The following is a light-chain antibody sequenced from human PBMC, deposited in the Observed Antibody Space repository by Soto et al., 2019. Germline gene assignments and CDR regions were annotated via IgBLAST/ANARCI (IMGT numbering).Light chain of an antibody. J-gene: IGKJ1*01. CDR3: QQYNNWPRT. Sequence: DIVMTQSPVTLSVSPGDRATLSCRASQSVGHNLAWFQQKPGQAPRLLIYGASAWATGIPDRFSGSGFGTEFTLTIGSLQSEDFAVYYCQQYNNWPRTFGQGTKVEMK. V-gene: IGKV3-15*01. CDR1: QSVGHN. CDR2: GAS.